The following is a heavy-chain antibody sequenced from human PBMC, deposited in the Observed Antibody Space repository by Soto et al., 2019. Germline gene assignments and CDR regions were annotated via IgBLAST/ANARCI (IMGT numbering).Heavy chain of an antibody. CDR3: ARNYYGSGSYLGPFGY. Sequence: GGSLRLSCAASGFTFSNFAIHWVRQAPGKGLEWVGVISHDGTNKYYADSVKGRFTISRDNSNNTLYLQMNSLRAEDTAVYYCARNYYGSGSYLGPFGYWGQGTLVTVSS. V-gene: IGHV3-30-3*01. J-gene: IGHJ4*02. CDR1: GFTFSNFA. D-gene: IGHD3-10*01. CDR2: ISHDGTNK.